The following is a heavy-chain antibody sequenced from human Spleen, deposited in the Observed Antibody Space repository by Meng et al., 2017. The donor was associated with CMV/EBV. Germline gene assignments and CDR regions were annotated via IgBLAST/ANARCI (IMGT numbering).Heavy chain of an antibody. CDR3: ARLFARSGYTSPTHYFDY. V-gene: IGHV5-51*01. J-gene: IGHJ4*02. CDR2: IYPGDSDT. D-gene: IGHD6-13*01. Sequence: FLCNWIGWIRHMPAKGQEWMWIIYPGDSDTRNSPSFQGQVAITAVASTSTAYLQWRSLKASDTAMYYCARLFARSGYTSPTHYFDYWGQGTLVTVSS. CDR1: FLCNW.